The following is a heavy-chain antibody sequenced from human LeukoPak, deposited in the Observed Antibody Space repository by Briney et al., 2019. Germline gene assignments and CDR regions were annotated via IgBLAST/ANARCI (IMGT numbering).Heavy chain of an antibody. CDR1: GGSISSGGYY. Sequence: SETLSLTCTVSGGSISSGGYYWSWIRQHPGKCLEWIGYIYYSGSTYYNPSLKSRVTISVDTSKNQFYMKLRSVTVAETAVYYCARDRDYYDSSGYYYARGWFDPWGQGTLVTVSS. J-gene: IGHJ5*02. V-gene: IGHV4-31*03. CDR3: ARDRDYYDSSGYYYARGWFDP. D-gene: IGHD3-22*01. CDR2: IYYSGST.